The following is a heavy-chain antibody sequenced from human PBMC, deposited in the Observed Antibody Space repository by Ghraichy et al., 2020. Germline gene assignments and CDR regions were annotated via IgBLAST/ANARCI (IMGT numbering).Heavy chain of an antibody. J-gene: IGHJ5*02. CDR3: ARRGGWGLGGDWFDP. CDR1: GYSFTSYW. CDR2: IYPGDSDT. V-gene: IGHV5-51*01. Sequence: GESLNISCKGSGYSFTSYWIGWVRQMPGKGLEWMGIIYPGDSDTRYSPSFQGQVTISADTSISTAYLQWSSLKASDTAMYSCARRGGWGLGGDWFDPWGQGTLVTVSS. D-gene: IGHD3-16*01.